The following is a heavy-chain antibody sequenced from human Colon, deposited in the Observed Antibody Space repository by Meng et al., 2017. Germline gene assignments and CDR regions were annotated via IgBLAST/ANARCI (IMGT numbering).Heavy chain of an antibody. J-gene: IGHJ4*02. V-gene: IGHV4-61*01. CDR1: GGSVSSGSYY. Sequence: SETLSLTCTVSGGSVSSGSYYWSWIRQPPGKGLEWIGYIYYSGSTNYNPPLKSRVTISVDTSKNQFSLKLSSVTAADTAVYYCARDSLGPFDYWGQGTLVTVSS. D-gene: IGHD3-16*01. CDR3: ARDSLGPFDY. CDR2: IYYSGST.